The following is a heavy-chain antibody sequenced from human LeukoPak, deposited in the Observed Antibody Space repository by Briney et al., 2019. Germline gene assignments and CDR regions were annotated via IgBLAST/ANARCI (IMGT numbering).Heavy chain of an antibody. Sequence: GASVKVSCKASGGTFSSYAISWVRQAPGQGLEWMGGIIPIFGTANYAQKFQGRVTITADESTSTAYMELSSLRSEDTAVYYCATDPIYGDYVGDAFDIWGQGTMVTVSS. V-gene: IGHV1-69*13. CDR1: GGTFSSYA. CDR2: IIPIFGTA. CDR3: ATDPIYGDYVGDAFDI. D-gene: IGHD4-17*01. J-gene: IGHJ3*02.